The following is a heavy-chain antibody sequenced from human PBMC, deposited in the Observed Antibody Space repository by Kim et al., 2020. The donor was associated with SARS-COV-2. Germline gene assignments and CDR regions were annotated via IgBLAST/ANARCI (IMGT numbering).Heavy chain of an antibody. CDR3: ARSVVPVAIMDH. D-gene: IGHD2-2*02. CDR2: T. Sequence: TKYPQKFQGRVTITRDTSASTAYMGLSSLRSEDTAVYYCARSVVPVAIMDHWGQGTLVTVSS. J-gene: IGHJ4*02. V-gene: IGHV1-3*01.